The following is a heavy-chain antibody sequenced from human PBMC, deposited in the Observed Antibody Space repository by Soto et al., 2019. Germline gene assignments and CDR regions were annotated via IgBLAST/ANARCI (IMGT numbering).Heavy chain of an antibody. V-gene: IGHV1-2*02. D-gene: IGHD6-19*01. CDR1: GYTFTGYY. CDR2: INPNSGGT. CDR3: AGVYSSGWNFDY. Sequence: ASVKVSCKASGYTFTGYYMHWVRQAPGQGLEWMGWINPNSGGTNYAQKFQGRVTMTRDTSISTAYMELSRLRSDDTAVYYCAGVYSSGWNFDYWGQGTLVTVSS. J-gene: IGHJ4*02.